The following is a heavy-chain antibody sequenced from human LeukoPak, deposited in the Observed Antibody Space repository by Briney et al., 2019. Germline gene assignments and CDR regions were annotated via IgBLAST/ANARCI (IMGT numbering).Heavy chain of an antibody. CDR1: VGTFSSYA. CDR3: GGTVIQVGALPDHYYYYMAV. V-gene: IGHV1-69*05. J-gene: IGHJ6*03. Sequence: GASVKVSCKASVGTFSSYASSWVPQSPGQGLDWMGLIIRILGTANYAQKFQGRVTITTDESTNTAYVELSSLRSEETAVYYCGGTVIQVGALPDHYYYYMAVWGKGTTVTVPS. CDR2: IIRILGTA. D-gene: IGHD1-26*01.